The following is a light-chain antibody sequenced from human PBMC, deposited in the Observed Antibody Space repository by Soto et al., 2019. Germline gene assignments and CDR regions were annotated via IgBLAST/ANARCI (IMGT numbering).Light chain of an antibody. Sequence: EIVMTQSPATLSVSPGERATLSCRASRSLSSNLAWYQQKPGQAPRLLIYGASTRATGIPARFSGSGSGTEFTLTISSLQSEDFAVYYCQQYNNWPRTFGQGTKVDI. CDR1: RSLSSN. V-gene: IGKV3-15*01. CDR3: QQYNNWPRT. J-gene: IGKJ1*01. CDR2: GAS.